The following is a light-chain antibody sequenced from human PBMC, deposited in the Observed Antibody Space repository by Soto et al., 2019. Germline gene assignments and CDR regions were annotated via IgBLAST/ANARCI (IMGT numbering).Light chain of an antibody. J-gene: IGLJ1*01. CDR2: DVS. CDR3: SSYTSSSTLV. CDR1: SSDVGGYNY. Sequence: SCNGTSSDVGGYNYVSWYQQHPGKAPKLMIYDVSNRPSGVSNRFSGSKSGNTASLTISGLQAEDEADYYCSSYTSSSTLVFGTGTKVTVL. V-gene: IGLV2-14*04.